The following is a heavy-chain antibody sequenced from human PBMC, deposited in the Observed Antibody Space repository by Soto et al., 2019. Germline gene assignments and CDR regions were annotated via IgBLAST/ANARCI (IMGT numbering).Heavy chain of an antibody. V-gene: IGHV3-73*02. CDR3: ARGQGAAIGDYYYHGMDV. J-gene: IGHJ6*02. CDR2: TRSRANNFAT. Sequence: EVQLVESGGGLVQPGGSLKLSCAASGFIFSGSAIHWVRQASGKGLEWVGRTRSRANNFATSSAASVKGRFTFSRDDSKNTAYLQMNTLKPEDTAVYSCARGQGAAIGDYYYHGMDVWGQGTTVTVSS. CDR1: GFIFSGSA. D-gene: IGHD2-2*02.